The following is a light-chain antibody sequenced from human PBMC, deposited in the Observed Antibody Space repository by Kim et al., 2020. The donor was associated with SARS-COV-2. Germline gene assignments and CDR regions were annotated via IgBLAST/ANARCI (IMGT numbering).Light chain of an antibody. V-gene: IGLV2-23*01. Sequence: SALTQPASVSGSPGQSITISCTGTSSDVGSYNLVSWYQQHPDKAPKLMIYEGSKRPSGVSNRFSGSKSGNTASLTISGLQAEDEADYYCCSYAGSSTLVFGGGTQLTVL. CDR1: SSDVGSYNL. J-gene: IGLJ3*02. CDR2: EGS. CDR3: CSYAGSSTLV.